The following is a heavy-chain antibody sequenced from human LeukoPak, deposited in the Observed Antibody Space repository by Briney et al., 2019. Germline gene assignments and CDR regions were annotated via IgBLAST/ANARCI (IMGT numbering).Heavy chain of an antibody. J-gene: IGHJ4*02. CDR2: ISYDGSNI. D-gene: IGHD3-10*01. Sequence: TGGSLRLSCAASGFTFSRYGMHWVRQAPGKGLEWVAVISYDGSNIFYGDSVKGRFTISRDNSKNTLYLQMNSLRAEDTAVYYCAKTPGYYGSGNFDYWGQGTLVTVSS. CDR3: AKTPGYYGSGNFDY. CDR1: GFTFSRYG. V-gene: IGHV3-30*18.